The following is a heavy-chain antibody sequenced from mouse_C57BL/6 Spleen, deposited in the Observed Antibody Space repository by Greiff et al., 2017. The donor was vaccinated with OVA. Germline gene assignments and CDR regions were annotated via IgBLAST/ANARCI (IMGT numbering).Heavy chain of an antibody. J-gene: IGHJ3*01. V-gene: IGHV1-69*01. CDR2: IDPSDSYT. Sequence: QVQLQQSGAELVMPGASVKLSCKASGYTFTSYWMHWVKQRPGQGLEWIGEIDPSDSYTNYNQKFKGKSTLTVDKSSSTAYMQLSSLTSEDSAVYYCARWEAQGTGGAYWGQGTLVTVSA. CDR1: GYTFTSYW. CDR3: ARWEAQGTGGAY. D-gene: IGHD3-2*02.